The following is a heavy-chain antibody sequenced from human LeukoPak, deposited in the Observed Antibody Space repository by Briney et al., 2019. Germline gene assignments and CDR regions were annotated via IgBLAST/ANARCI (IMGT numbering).Heavy chain of an antibody. CDR2: MNPNSGGT. Sequence: ASVTVSCTSSGYTLTLYYMHRVCQGPGQGLERMGWMNPNSGGTNYAQKFQGRVTMTRDTSISTAYMELSRLRSDDTAMYYCARDKLGLGELSLYDQWGQGTLVTVFS. V-gene: IGHV1-2*02. CDR1: GYTLTLYY. J-gene: IGHJ5*02. D-gene: IGHD3-16*02. CDR3: ARDKLGLGELSLYDQ.